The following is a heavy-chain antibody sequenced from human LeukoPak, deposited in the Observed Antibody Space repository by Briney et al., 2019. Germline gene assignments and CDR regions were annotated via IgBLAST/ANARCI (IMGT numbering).Heavy chain of an antibody. CDR2: IYTSGST. Sequence: SETLSLTCTVSAGSISSYYWSWIRQPAGKGLEWIGRIYTSGSTSYNPSLKSRVTISVDTSKNQFSLKLSSVTAADTAVYYCARLPTITFFDYWGQGTLVTVSS. CDR1: AGSISSYY. D-gene: IGHD5-12*01. J-gene: IGHJ4*02. CDR3: ARLPTITFFDY. V-gene: IGHV4-4*07.